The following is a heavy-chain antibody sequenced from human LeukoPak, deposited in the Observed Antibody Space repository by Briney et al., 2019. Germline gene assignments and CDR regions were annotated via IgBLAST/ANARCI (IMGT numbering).Heavy chain of an antibody. CDR2: INPNSGGT. V-gene: IGHV1-2*02. J-gene: IGHJ6*02. D-gene: IGHD6-19*01. CDR1: GYTFTGYY. CDR3: ARGADIAVAGIDYYYGMDV. Sequence: GASVKVSCKASGYTFTGYYMHWVRQAPGQGLEWMGWINPNSGGTNYAQKFQGRVTMTRDTSISTAYMELSRLRSDDPALYYCARGADIAVAGIDYYYGMDVWGQGTTVTVSS.